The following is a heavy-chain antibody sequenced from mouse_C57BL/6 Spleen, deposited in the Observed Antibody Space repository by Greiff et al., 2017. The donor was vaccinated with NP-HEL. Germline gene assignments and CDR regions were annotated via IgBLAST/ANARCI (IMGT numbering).Heavy chain of an antibody. D-gene: IGHD3-2*02. CDR1: GFTFSSYG. CDR2: ISSGGSYT. J-gene: IGHJ3*01. CDR3: ARQGEQLRLLAY. V-gene: IGHV5-6*01. Sequence: EVKVVESGGDLVKPGGSLKLSCAASGFTFSSYGMSWVRQTPDKRLEWVATISSGGSYTYYPDSVKGRFTISRDNAKNTLYLQMSSLKSEDTAMYYCARQGEQLRLLAYWGQGTLVTVSA.